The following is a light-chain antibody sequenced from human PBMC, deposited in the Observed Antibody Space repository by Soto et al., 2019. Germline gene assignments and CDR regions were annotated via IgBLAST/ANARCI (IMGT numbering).Light chain of an antibody. CDR3: QQYSSWLWT. V-gene: IGKV3-15*01. J-gene: IGKJ1*01. Sequence: IVMTQSPATLSVSPGERANLSCRASQSVGTKLAWYQQTPGQAPRLIIYGASNRATGVPARISDSVSGTEFTLTIASLQSEDFAVYYCQQYSSWLWTFGQGTKVEIK. CDR1: QSVGTK. CDR2: GAS.